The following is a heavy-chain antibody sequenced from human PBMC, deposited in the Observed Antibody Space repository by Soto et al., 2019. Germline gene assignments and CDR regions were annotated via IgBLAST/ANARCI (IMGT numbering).Heavy chain of an antibody. D-gene: IGHD6-6*01. V-gene: IGHV3-23*01. Sequence: PVGSLRLSCAASGFTFSSYAMSWVRQAPGKGLEWVSAISGSGGSTYYADSVKGRFTISRDNSKNTLYLQMNSLRAEDTAVYYCAKEVAARPYYYYGMDVWGQGTTVTVSS. CDR2: ISGSGGST. J-gene: IGHJ6*02. CDR3: AKEVAARPYYYYGMDV. CDR1: GFTFSSYA.